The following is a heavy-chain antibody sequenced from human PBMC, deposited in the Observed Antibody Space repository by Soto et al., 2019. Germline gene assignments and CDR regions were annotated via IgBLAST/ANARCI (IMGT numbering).Heavy chain of an antibody. CDR2: INAGNGNT. J-gene: IGHJ4*02. Sequence: ASVNVSCKASGYTFTSYAMHWVRQAPGQRLEWMGWINAGNGNTKYSQKFQGRVTITRDTSASTAYMELSSLRSEDTAVYYCARSWTQYSSSSGYWGQGTLVTVSS. CDR1: GYTFTSYA. CDR3: ARSWTQYSSSSGY. D-gene: IGHD6-6*01. V-gene: IGHV1-3*01.